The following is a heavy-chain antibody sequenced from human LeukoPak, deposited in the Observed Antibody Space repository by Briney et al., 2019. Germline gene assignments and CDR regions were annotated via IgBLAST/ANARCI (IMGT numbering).Heavy chain of an antibody. CDR3: ARGINLLDSYDCGGDCYKDAFDI. V-gene: IGHV1-69*05. CDR2: IIPNFGTA. Sequence: SVKVSCQASGGTFTSYAISWVRQAPGQGLEWMGGIIPNFGTANYAQKFQGRVTITTDESTSTAYMERSSLRSEDTAVYYCARGINLLDSYDCGGDCYKDAFDIWGQGTMVTVSS. D-gene: IGHD2-21*02. CDR1: GGTFTSYA. J-gene: IGHJ3*02.